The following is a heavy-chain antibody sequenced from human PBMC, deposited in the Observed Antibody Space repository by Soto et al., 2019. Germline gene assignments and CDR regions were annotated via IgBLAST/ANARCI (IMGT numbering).Heavy chain of an antibody. D-gene: IGHD5-18*01. CDR2: ISSSGSTI. J-gene: IGHJ4*02. CDR1: GFTFSDYY. Sequence: GGSLRLSCAASGFTFSDYYMSWIRQAPGKGLEWVSYISSSGSTIYYADSVKGRFTISRDNAKNTLYLQMNSLRAEDTAVYYCAKDEGITRGYSYGPFVYWGQGTLVTVSS. CDR3: AKDEGITRGYSYGPFVY. V-gene: IGHV3-11*01.